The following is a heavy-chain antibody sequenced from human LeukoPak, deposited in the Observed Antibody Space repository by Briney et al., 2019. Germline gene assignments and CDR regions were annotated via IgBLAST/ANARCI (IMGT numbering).Heavy chain of an antibody. V-gene: IGHV1-69*01. D-gene: IGHD5-24*01. CDR2: IIPIFGTA. Sequence: ASVKVSCKASGGTFSSYAISWVRQAPGQGLEWMGGIIPIFGTANYAQKFQGRVTITADESTSTAYMELSSLRSEDTAVYYCARDHGSAVDDAFDIWGQGTMVTVSS. CDR3: ARDHGSAVDDAFDI. CDR1: GGTFSSYA. J-gene: IGHJ3*02.